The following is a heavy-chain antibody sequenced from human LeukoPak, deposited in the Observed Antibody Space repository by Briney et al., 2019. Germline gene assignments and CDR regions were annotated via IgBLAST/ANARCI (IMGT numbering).Heavy chain of an antibody. V-gene: IGHV1-46*01. J-gene: IGHJ6*03. Sequence: GASVKVSCKASGYTFTSYYMHWVRQAPGQGLEWMGIINPSGGSTSYAQKFQGRVTMTRGMSTSTVYMELSSLRSDDTAVYYCARDPVLREEDPGYYYYYMDVWGKGTTVTVSS. D-gene: IGHD5/OR15-5a*01. CDR1: GYTFTSYY. CDR3: ARDPVLREEDPGYYYYYMDV. CDR2: INPSGGST.